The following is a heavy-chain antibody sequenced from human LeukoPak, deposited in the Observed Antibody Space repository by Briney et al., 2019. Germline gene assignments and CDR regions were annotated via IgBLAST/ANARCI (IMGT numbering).Heavy chain of an antibody. V-gene: IGHV3-23*01. Sequence: GGSLRLSCAASGFTFSSYGMSWVRQAPGKGPEWVSGISGSGGSTYYADSVKGRFTISRDNSKNTLYLQMNSLRAEDTAVYYCASWFGEADYYYMGVWGKGTTVTISS. J-gene: IGHJ6*03. CDR3: ASWFGEADYYYMGV. CDR1: GFTFSSYG. D-gene: IGHD3-10*01. CDR2: ISGSGGST.